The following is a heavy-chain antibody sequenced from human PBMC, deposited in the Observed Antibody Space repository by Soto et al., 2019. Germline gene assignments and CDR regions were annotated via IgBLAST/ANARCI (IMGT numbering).Heavy chain of an antibody. CDR3: AAYCYTMTCTHFHGYS. V-gene: IGHV3-7*03. D-gene: IGHD3-16*02. CDR1: GFRFRDYR. Sequence: EVQLVESGGGLVQTGGSLRLSCAVSGFRFRDYRMSWVRQAPGKGLEWVANIKQDESDKYYVDSVKGRFTISRDNAKNALYLQMNSLRVEDTAVYYCAAYCYTMTCTHFHGYSWGQGTQVTVSS. J-gene: IGHJ5*02. CDR2: IKQDESDK.